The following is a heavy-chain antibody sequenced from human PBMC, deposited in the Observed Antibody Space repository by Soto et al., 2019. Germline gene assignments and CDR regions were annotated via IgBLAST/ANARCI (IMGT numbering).Heavy chain of an antibody. D-gene: IGHD6-13*01. V-gene: IGHV1-69*12. CDR2: LIPFFGTA. J-gene: IGHJ4*02. CDR1: GGTFSSYA. CDR3: ARAAYSSIVGVY. Sequence: QVQLVQSGAEVKKPGSSVKVSCKASGGTFSSYAISWVRQAPGQGLEWMGGLIPFFGTANYAQKFQGRVTITADESKSKADMELRSTRSEDTAVYYGARAAYSSIVGVYWGQGTLVTVSS.